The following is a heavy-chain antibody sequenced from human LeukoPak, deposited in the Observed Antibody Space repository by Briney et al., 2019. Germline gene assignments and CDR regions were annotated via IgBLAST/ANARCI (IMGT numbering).Heavy chain of an antibody. CDR3: ARDLGQYYDTSDNWFDP. CDR2: ISGSGGST. Sequence: GGSLRLSCAASGFTFSSYAMSWVRQAPGKGLEWVSSISGSGGSTYYADYVKGRFTISRDNSKNTLDLQMNSLRAEDTAVYYCARDLGQYYDTSDNWFDPWGQGTLVTVSS. CDR1: GFTFSSYA. V-gene: IGHV3-23*01. J-gene: IGHJ5*02. D-gene: IGHD3-22*01.